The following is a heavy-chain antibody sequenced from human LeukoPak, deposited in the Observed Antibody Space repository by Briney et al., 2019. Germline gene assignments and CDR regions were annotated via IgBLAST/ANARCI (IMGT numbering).Heavy chain of an antibody. CDR1: GGSISSYY. J-gene: IGHJ6*03. D-gene: IGHD5-12*01. Sequence: SETLSLTCTVSGGSISSYYWSWIRQPAGKGLEWIGRIYTSGGTNYNPSLKSRVTMSVDTSKNQFSLKLSSVTAADTAVYYCARDFTATMYGRGNYYYYYMDVWGKGTTVTISS. V-gene: IGHV4-4*07. CDR2: IYTSGGT. CDR3: ARDFTATMYGRGNYYYYYMDV.